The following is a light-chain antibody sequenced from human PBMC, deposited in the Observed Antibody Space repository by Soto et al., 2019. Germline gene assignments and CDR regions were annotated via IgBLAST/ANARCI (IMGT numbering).Light chain of an antibody. J-gene: IGKJ1*01. CDR1: QSVSSD. CDR2: DAS. CDR3: QQYNNGPQT. V-gene: IGKV3-15*01. Sequence: EIVMTQSPAYLSVSSGERATLSCRASQSVSSDLAWYRHKPGQAPRLLIYDASTRATGIPARFSGRGSGTEFTLTISSLQSVDFAVYYCQQYNNGPQTFGRGTKVDIK.